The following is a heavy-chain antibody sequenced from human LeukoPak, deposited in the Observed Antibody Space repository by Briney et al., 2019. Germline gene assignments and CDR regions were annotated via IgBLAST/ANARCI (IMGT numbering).Heavy chain of an antibody. D-gene: IGHD5-18*01. V-gene: IGHV1-18*01. Sequence: ASVKVSCKASGYTFTSYGISWVRQAPGQGLEWMGWIGAYNGNTNYAQKLQGRVTMTTDTSTSTAYMELRSLRSDDTAVYYCARERGGYSYGYLPTPPDYWGQGTLVTVSS. CDR2: IGAYNGNT. CDR3: ARERGGYSYGYLPTPPDY. J-gene: IGHJ4*02. CDR1: GYTFTSYG.